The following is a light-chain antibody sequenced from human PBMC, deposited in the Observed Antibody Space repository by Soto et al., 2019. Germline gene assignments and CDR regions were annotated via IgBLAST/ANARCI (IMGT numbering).Light chain of an antibody. CDR2: AAS. J-gene: IGKJ2*01. Sequence: IQLTQSPSSLSASVGDRVTITCRASQGISSYLAWYQQKPGKAPKLLIYAASTLQSGVPSRFSSSGSGTDFPLTISSLQPEDFATYYCQQLNSYPPMYTFGQGTKLEIK. CDR1: QGISSY. CDR3: QQLNSYPPMYT. V-gene: IGKV1-9*01.